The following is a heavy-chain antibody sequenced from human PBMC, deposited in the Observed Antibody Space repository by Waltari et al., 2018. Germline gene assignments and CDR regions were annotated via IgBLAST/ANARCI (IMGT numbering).Heavy chain of an antibody. J-gene: IGHJ4*02. Sequence: QVQVVESGVGAVRPGRSLRLSCGVSGLTFSHFGMHWVRQAPGKGLEWVAIIWYDGIGKYYADSVKGRFTISRDNSKNSLYLQMNSLRAEDTAVYYCATTSGTNWHLNYWGQGTLVTVSS. D-gene: IGHD1-1*01. V-gene: IGHV3-33*01. CDR2: IWYDGIGK. CDR1: GLTFSHFG. CDR3: ATTSGTNWHLNY.